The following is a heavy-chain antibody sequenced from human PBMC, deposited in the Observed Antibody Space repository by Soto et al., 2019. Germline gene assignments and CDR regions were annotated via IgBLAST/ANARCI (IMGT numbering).Heavy chain of an antibody. Sequence: QVQLQESGPGLVKPSETLSLTCTVSGGSISSYYWSWIRQPPGKGLEWIGYISDSGSTNYNPSLKSRVTIAVDTSNNQFSLKLSSVPAADTAVYYCARRIKYYYAMDVWGPGTTVTVSS. J-gene: IGHJ6*02. D-gene: IGHD2-15*01. CDR2: ISDSGST. CDR1: GGSISSYY. CDR3: ARRIKYYYAMDV. V-gene: IGHV4-59*08.